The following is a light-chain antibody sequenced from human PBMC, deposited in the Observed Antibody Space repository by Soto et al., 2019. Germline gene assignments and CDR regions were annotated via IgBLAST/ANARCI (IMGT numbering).Light chain of an antibody. Sequence: EIVMTQSPPTLSVSPGERATLSCRASQSVGSKLAWYQQRPGQAPRLLIYDASNRATGIPARFSGSGSGTEFSLTISSLQSEDFAVYSCQQYDDWPRAFGGGTKVEIK. CDR1: QSVGSK. CDR2: DAS. V-gene: IGKV3-15*01. J-gene: IGKJ4*01. CDR3: QQYDDWPRA.